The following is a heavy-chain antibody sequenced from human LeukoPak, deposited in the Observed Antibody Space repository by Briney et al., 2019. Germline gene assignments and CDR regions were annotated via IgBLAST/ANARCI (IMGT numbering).Heavy chain of an antibody. J-gene: IGHJ4*02. V-gene: IGHV1-46*01. D-gene: IGHD1-26*01. CDR1: GYTFTSHF. CDR2: INPNSDYT. CDR3: AREMGATDY. Sequence: RASVKVSCKASGYTFTSHFMHWVRQAPGQGLEWMGIINPNSDYTKYAEKFQGRVTMTRDTSTNTVYMELSSLRSEDTAVYYCAREMGATDYWSQGTLVTVSS.